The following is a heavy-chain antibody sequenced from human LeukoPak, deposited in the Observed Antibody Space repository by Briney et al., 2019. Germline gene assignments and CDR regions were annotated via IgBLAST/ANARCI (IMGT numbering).Heavy chain of an antibody. J-gene: IGHJ4*02. V-gene: IGHV4-61*01. D-gene: IGHD3-10*01. Sequence: SSETLSLTCTVSGGSVSSGSYYWSWIRQPPGKGLEWIGYIYYSGSTNYNPSLKSRVTISEDTSKNQFSLKLSSVTAADTAVYYCARSGRWLGYFDYWGQGTLVTVSS. CDR2: IYYSGST. CDR1: GGSVSSGSYY. CDR3: ARSGRWLGYFDY.